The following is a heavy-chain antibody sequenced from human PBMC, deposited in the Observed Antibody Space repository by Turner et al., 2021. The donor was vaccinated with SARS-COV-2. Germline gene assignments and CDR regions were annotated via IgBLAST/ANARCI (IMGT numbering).Heavy chain of an antibody. V-gene: IGHV3-66*01. D-gene: IGHD6-6*01. J-gene: IGHJ4*02. Sequence: EVQLVESGGNLVQPGGSLRLSCAVSGFTVSSNYMSWVRQAPGKGREWVSVIYSGGSTYYADSGKGRFTISRDNSKNILYLQMNSLRAEDTAVYYCARVGIAARPDFDYWGQGTLVTVSS. CDR2: IYSGGST. CDR1: GFTVSSNY. CDR3: ARVGIAARPDFDY.